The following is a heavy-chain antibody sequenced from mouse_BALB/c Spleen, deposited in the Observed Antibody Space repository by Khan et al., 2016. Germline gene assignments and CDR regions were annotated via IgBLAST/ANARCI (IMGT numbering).Heavy chain of an antibody. D-gene: IGHD1-2*01. Sequence: EVQLQESGPGLVKPSQSLSLTCTVTGYSITSDYAWNWIRQFPGNKLEWMGYISYSGSTRYYPSLKSRISITRDTSKNQFFLQLNSVTTEDTATYYCARTPTAYYTMDYWGQGTSVPSPQ. CDR3: ARTPTAYYTMDY. J-gene: IGHJ4*01. V-gene: IGHV3-2*02. CDR1: GYSITSDYA. CDR2: ISYSGST.